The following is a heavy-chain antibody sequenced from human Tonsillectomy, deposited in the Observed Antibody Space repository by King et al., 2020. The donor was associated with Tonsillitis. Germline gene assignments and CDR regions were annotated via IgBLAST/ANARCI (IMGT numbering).Heavy chain of an antibody. J-gene: IGHJ4*02. D-gene: IGHD6-6*01. CDR3: AKDLYRSSSVADY. V-gene: IGHV3-33*06. CDR2: IGHDGSSS. Sequence: VQLVESGGGVVQPGRSLRLSCAASGFTFSRYAMHWVRQAPGKGLEGVAVIGHDGSSSYYADSVKGRFTISRDNSQNTLFLQMNGLRAEDSAVYYCAKDLYRSSSVADYWGQGTLVTVSS. CDR1: GFTFSRYA.